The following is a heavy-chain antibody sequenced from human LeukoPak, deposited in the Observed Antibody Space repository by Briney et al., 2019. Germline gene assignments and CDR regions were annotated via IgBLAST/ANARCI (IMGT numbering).Heavy chain of an antibody. D-gene: IGHD6-13*01. CDR2: IYHSGST. J-gene: IGHJ3*02. CDR1: GYSISSGYY. V-gene: IGHV4-38-2*02. CDR3: ARPLAAAALDAFDI. Sequence: SETLSLTCTVSGYSISSGYYWGWIRQPPGKGLEWIGSIYHSGSTYYNPSLKSRVTISVDTSKNQFSLKLSSVTAADTAVYYCARPLAAAALDAFDIWGQGTMVTVSS.